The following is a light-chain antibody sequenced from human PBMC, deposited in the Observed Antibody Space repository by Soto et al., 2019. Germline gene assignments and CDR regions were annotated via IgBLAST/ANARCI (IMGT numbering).Light chain of an antibody. J-gene: IGLJ1*01. CDR3: GSYRSTPLYV. Sequence: QSVLTRPASVSGSPGQSITISCTGSSSDVGSYNYVSWYQLHPGEAPQVMIYEVSNRPSGVSNRFSGSKSGNTASLTVSGLQAEDEAIYYCGSYRSTPLYVFGTGTKVTVL. V-gene: IGLV2-14*01. CDR1: SSDVGSYNY. CDR2: EVS.